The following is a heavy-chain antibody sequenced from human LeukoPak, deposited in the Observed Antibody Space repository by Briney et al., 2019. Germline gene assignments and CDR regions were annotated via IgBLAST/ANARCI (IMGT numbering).Heavy chain of an antibody. CDR3: ARESKSYDGSGYYHDY. D-gene: IGHD3-22*01. CDR2: IYTSGST. J-gene: IGHJ4*02. Sequence: SETLSLTCSVSGGSIRSYFWSWIRQPAGKGLEWIGRIYTSGSTDYNPSLRSRVSMSVDTSGNQFSLKLTSVTAADTAVYYCARESKSYDGSGYYHDYWGQGTLVAVSS. CDR1: GGSIRSYF. V-gene: IGHV4-4*07.